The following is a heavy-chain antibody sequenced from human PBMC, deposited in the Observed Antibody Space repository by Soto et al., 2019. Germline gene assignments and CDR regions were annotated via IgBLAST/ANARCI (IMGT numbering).Heavy chain of an antibody. Sequence: GGSLRLSCAASGFTFDDYGMSWVRQAPGKGLEWISAINWNGGDTDYADSVEGRFTISRDNAKNSLYLQMNSLRVEDTALYYCARAKTGYRSGWPYYWGQGTLVTVSS. CDR2: INWNGGDT. J-gene: IGHJ4*02. CDR1: GFTFDDYG. CDR3: ARAKTGYRSGWPYY. V-gene: IGHV3-20*04. D-gene: IGHD6-19*01.